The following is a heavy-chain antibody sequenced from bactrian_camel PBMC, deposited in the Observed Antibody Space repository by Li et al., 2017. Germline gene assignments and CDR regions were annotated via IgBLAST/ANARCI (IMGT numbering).Heavy chain of an antibody. CDR1: GFAFSIYH. D-gene: IGHD2*01. J-gene: IGHJ4*01. Sequence: VQLVESGGGLVQPGGSLRLSCAASGFAFSIYHMAWVRQAPGKGLEWVSTVNSGGGSTYYVDSMKGRFTISRDNATNTVYLQMNSLKPEDTAVYYCVSLVGRPLVHQGTQVTVS. CDR2: VNSGGGST. V-gene: IGHV3S40*01.